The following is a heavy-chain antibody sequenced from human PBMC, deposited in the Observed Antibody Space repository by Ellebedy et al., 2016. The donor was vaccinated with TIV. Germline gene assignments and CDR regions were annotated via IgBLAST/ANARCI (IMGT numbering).Heavy chain of an antibody. V-gene: IGHV4-31*03. CDR1: GGSISSGGFY. D-gene: IGHD1-26*01. Sequence: MPSETLSLTCSVSGGSISSGGFYWSWIRQHPGKGLEWIGYISYSGSTYYNPSLKSRVTISVDTSKNQFSLKLSSVTAADTAVYYCARVRVGVTYYFDYWGQGTLVTVSS. CDR2: ISYSGST. CDR3: ARVRVGVTYYFDY. J-gene: IGHJ4*02.